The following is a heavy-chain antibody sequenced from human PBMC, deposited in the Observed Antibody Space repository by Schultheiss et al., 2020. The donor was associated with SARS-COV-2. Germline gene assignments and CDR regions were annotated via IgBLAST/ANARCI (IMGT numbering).Heavy chain of an antibody. V-gene: IGHV4-38-2*01. CDR2: IYYSGST. CDR1: GYSISSGYY. Sequence: SQTLSLTCAVSGYSISSGYYWGWIRQPPGKGLEWIGYIYYSGSTNYNPSLKSRVTISVDTSKNQFSLKLSSVTAADTAVYYCARRLCSSTSCYGAFDIWGQGTMVTVSS. CDR3: ARRLCSSTSCYGAFDI. J-gene: IGHJ3*02. D-gene: IGHD2-2*01.